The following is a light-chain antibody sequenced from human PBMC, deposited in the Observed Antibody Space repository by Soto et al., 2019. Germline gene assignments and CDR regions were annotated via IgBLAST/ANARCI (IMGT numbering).Light chain of an antibody. CDR3: CSYAGSSTYYV. Sequence: QSVLTQPASVSGSPGQSITISCTGTSSDVGSYNLVSWYQQHPGIAPKLMIYEGSKRPSGASNRFSGSKSGNTASLTISGIQAEDEADYYCCSYAGSSTYYVFGTGTKLTVL. CDR2: EGS. J-gene: IGLJ1*01. V-gene: IGLV2-23*01. CDR1: SSDVGSYNL.